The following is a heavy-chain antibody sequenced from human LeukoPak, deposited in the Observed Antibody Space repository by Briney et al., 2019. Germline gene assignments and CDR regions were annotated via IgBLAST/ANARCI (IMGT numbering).Heavy chain of an antibody. CDR1: GGSISSYY. V-gene: IGHV4-59*08. J-gene: IGHJ4*02. Sequence: SETLSLTCTVSGGSISSYYWSWIRQPPGKGLEWIGYIYYSGSTNYNPSLKSRATISVGTSKNQFSLKLSSVAASDTAVYYCAVVTTTTFDYWGQGTLVTVSS. D-gene: IGHD4-23*01. CDR3: AVVTTTTFDY. CDR2: IYYSGST.